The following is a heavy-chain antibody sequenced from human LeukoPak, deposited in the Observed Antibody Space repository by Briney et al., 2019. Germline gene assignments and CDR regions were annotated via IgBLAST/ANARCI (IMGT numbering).Heavy chain of an antibody. V-gene: IGHV3-21*06. J-gene: IGHJ6*03. Sequence: GRSLRLSCGASGFTFSDYSMNWVRQAPGKGLAWVASITRAGGYRYYADSVKGRFTISRDNAQNSLFLQMDSLRPEDTAVYFCATSGGFVLPNAITGNWYMDVWGRGSTGTVSS. CDR3: ATSGGFVLPNAITGNWYMDV. D-gene: IGHD2-2*01. CDR1: GFTFSDYS. CDR2: ITRAGGYR.